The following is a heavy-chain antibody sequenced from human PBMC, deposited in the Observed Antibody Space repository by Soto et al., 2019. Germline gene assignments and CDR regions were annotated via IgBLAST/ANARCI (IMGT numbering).Heavy chain of an antibody. Sequence: GGSLRLSCAASGFTFSSYSMNWVRQAPGKGLEWVSYISSSSSTIYYADSVKGRFTISRDNAKNSLYLQMNSLRDEDTAVYYCAREGVYYDFWSGSGPPNWFDPWGQGTLVTVSS. J-gene: IGHJ5*02. CDR1: GFTFSSYS. CDR3: AREGVYYDFWSGSGPPNWFDP. D-gene: IGHD3-3*01. CDR2: ISSSSSTI. V-gene: IGHV3-48*02.